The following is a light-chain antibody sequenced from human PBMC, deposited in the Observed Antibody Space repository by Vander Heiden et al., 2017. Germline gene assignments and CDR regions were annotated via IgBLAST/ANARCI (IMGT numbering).Light chain of an antibody. CDR1: QSISSY. Sequence: DIQRTQSPSSLSASVGDRVTITCRASQSISSYLNWYQQKPGKAPKLLIYAASSLQSGVPSRFSGSGSGTDFTLTISRLQPEDFATYYCQQSDSTPGAFGQGTQVEIK. CDR2: AAS. V-gene: IGKV1-39*01. J-gene: IGKJ1*01. CDR3: QQSDSTPGA.